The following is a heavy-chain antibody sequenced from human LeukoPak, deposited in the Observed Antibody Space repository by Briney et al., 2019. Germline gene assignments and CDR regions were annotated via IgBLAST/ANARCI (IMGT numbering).Heavy chain of an antibody. Sequence: GGSLRLSCAASGFTFSDYYMSWIRQAPGKGLEWVSYISSSGSTIYYADSVKGRFTISRDNAKNSLYLQMNSLRAKDAAVYYCARDRYGDFKADYWGQGTLVTVSS. J-gene: IGHJ4*02. V-gene: IGHV3-11*01. CDR3: ARDRYGDFKADY. CDR1: GFTFSDYY. D-gene: IGHD4-17*01. CDR2: ISSSGSTI.